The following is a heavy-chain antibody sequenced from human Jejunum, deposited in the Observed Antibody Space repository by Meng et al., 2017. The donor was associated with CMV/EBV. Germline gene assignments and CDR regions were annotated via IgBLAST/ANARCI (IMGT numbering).Heavy chain of an antibody. Sequence: CAASGFRFSDYYMSWVRQAPGKGLEWVSSISGSGRTTYYADSVRGRLTISRDNSKNTLYLQVNSLRAEDTAVYFCAKEGYSNDLDYWGQGTLVTVSS. J-gene: IGHJ4*02. CDR3: AKEGYSNDLDY. CDR1: GFRFSDYY. CDR2: ISGSGRTT. V-gene: IGHV3-23*01. D-gene: IGHD4-11*01.